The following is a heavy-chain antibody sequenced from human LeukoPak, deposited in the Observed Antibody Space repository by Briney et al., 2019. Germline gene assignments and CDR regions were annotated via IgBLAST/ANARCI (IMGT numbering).Heavy chain of an antibody. V-gene: IGHV3-7*01. Sequence: QPGGSLRLSCAASGFTFSSYWMSWARQAPGKGLEWVANIKQDGSEKYYVDSVKGRFTISRDNAKNSLYLQMTSLRAEDTAVYYCATTLRFLEWLPAYFDYWGQGTLVTVSS. CDR2: IKQDGSEK. J-gene: IGHJ4*02. CDR3: ATTLRFLEWLPAYFDY. CDR1: GFTFSSYW. D-gene: IGHD3-3*01.